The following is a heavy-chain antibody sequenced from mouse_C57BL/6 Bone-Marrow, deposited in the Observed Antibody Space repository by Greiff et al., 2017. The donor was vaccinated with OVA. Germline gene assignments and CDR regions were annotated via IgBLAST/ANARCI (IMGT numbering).Heavy chain of an antibody. CDR1: GYTFTSYW. CDR3: ARADYYGSRRYFDY. J-gene: IGHJ2*01. CDR2: IHPNSGST. V-gene: IGHV1-64*01. Sequence: VQLQQPGAELVKPGASVKLSCKASGYTFTSYWMHWVKQRPGQGLEWIGMIHPNSGSTNYNEKFKSKATLTVDKSSRTAYMQLSSLTSEDSAVYYCARADYYGSRRYFDYWGQGTTLTVSS. D-gene: IGHD1-1*01.